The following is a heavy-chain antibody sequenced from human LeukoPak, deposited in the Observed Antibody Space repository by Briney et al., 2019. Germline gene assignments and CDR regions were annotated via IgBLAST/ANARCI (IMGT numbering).Heavy chain of an antibody. CDR2: FDTEDGET. Sequence: ASVKVSCKVSGYTLTELSMHWVRQAPGKGLEWMGGFDTEDGETIYAQKFQGRVTMTEDTSTGTAYMELSSLRSEDTAVYYCATQYGGKSAVFDYWGQGTLVTVSS. V-gene: IGHV1-24*01. CDR1: GYTLTELS. D-gene: IGHD4-23*01. CDR3: ATQYGGKSAVFDY. J-gene: IGHJ4*02.